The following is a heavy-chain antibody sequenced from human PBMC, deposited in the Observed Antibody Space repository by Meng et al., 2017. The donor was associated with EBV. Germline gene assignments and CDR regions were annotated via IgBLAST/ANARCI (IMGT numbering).Heavy chain of an antibody. CDR3: ASESGRGYTPDY. V-gene: IGHV1-69*01. CDR2: LIPMFGAP. CDR1: GGTFRSDA. Sequence: QVQLVQSGAEVKKPGSSVKVSCRTSGGTFRSDAVSWVRQAPGQVLEWMGGLIPMFGAPNYAQKFQGRVTIIADESTSTHTMELNSLRSEDTAMYYCASESGRGYTPDYLGQGTLGTVAS. D-gene: IGHD3-10*01. J-gene: IGHJ4*02.